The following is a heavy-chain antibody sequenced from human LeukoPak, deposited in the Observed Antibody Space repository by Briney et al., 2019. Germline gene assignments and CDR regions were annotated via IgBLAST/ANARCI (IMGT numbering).Heavy chain of an antibody. CDR3: ATLPGGLRANWLLP. Sequence: PSETLSLTCTLSGGSICSSSWYWGWIRQSPGKGLEWIGMINYSGSTHYNPSLKNRVTISVDTSRNQFSVKLNSMTATDTAMYFCATLPGGLRANWLLPWGQGTLVTVSS. CDR2: INYSGST. J-gene: IGHJ5*02. CDR1: GGSICSSSWY. V-gene: IGHV4-39*01. D-gene: IGHD2-15*01.